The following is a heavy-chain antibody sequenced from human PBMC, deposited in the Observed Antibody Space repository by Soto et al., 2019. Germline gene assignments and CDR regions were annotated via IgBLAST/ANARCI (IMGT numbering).Heavy chain of an antibody. CDR2: IWFDGSNK. D-gene: IGHD2-2*02. V-gene: IGHV3-33*06. Sequence: QVQLVESGGGVVQPGRSLRLSCAASGFTFSSYGMHWVRQAPGKGLEWVALIWFDGSNKYYGDSVKGRFTISRDNSKNTLYLQMNSLRVEDTAVYYCAKDLVDCTSTTCYTDGMDVWGQGTTVTVSS. J-gene: IGHJ6*02. CDR1: GFTFSSYG. CDR3: AKDLVDCTSTTCYTDGMDV.